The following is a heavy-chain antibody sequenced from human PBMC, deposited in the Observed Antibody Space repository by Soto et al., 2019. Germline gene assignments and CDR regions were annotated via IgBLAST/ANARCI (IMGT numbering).Heavy chain of an antibody. V-gene: IGHV1-3*01. CDR3: ATVVGATVAHLFDY. D-gene: IGHD1-26*01. CDR1: GYTFTSYA. Sequence: ASVKVSCKASGYTFTSYAMHWVRQAPGQRLEWMGGINAGNGNTKYSQKFQGRVTITRDTSPSTAYMELSSLRSEDTAVYYCATVVGATVAHLFDYWGQGTLVTVSS. CDR2: INAGNGNT. J-gene: IGHJ4*02.